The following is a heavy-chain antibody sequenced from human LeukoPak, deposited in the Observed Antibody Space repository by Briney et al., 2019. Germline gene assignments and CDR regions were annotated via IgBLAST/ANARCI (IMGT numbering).Heavy chain of an antibody. CDR1: GYSISSGYY. V-gene: IGHV4-38-2*02. Sequence: PSETLSLTCTVSGYSISSGYYWGWIRQPPGKGLEWIGSIYHSGSTYYNPSLKSRVTISVDTSKNQFSLKVASVTAADTAIYYCAKGAGGFSYYNWFDPWGQGTLVTVSS. D-gene: IGHD5-18*01. CDR2: IYHSGST. J-gene: IGHJ5*02. CDR3: AKGAGGFSYYNWFDP.